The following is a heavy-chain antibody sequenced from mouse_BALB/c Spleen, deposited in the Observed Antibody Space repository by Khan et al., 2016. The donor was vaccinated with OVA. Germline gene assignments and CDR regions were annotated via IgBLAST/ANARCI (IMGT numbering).Heavy chain of an antibody. CDR3: ARQPYYHYYVMDY. D-gene: IGHD2-10*01. CDR1: GFSLTNYG. Sequence: VQLQESGPGLVAPSQSLSITCTISGFSLTNYGVHWVRQPPGKGLEWLVVIWSDGSTTYNSDLKSRLSISKDNSKSQVFLKMNSLQTDDTAMYYCARQPYYHYYVMDYWGRGTSVTVSS. J-gene: IGHJ4*01. V-gene: IGHV2-6-1*01. CDR2: IWSDGST.